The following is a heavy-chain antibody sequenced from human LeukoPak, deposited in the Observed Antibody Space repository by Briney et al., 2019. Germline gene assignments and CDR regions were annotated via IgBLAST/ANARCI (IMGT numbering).Heavy chain of an antibody. J-gene: IGHJ6*02. CDR1: GFSLGDYA. V-gene: IGHV3-49*04. CDR3: TTYDPSNSCGLDV. CDR2: IRMKAYGGTT. D-gene: IGHD5-12*01. Sequence: GGSLRLSCTTSGFSLGDYAMTWVRQAPGKGLEWVGFIRMKAYGGTTEFAASVKGRFIISRDDSKSIAYLQMNSLKTEDTAVYYCTTYDPSNSCGLDVWGQGTTVTVS.